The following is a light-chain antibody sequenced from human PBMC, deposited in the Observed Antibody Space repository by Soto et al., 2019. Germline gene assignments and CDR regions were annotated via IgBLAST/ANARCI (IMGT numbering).Light chain of an antibody. V-gene: IGKV3-20*01. CDR1: QSVSSSY. J-gene: IGKJ1*01. CDR2: GAS. CDR3: QQYGSSPPKT. Sequence: EIVLTQSPGTLSLSPGERATLSCRASQSVSSSYLAWYQQKPGQAPRLLIYGASSRATGLPDRFSGSGSGTDFTLTISRLEPEDVAVYYCQQYGSSPPKTCGQGTKVEIK.